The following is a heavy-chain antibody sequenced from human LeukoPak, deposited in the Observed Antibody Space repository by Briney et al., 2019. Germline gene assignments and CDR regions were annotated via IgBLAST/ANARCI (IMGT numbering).Heavy chain of an antibody. CDR3: ARERTDGGNVDWFDP. J-gene: IGHJ5*02. CDR1: GGSISGLY. D-gene: IGHD4-23*01. V-gene: IGHV4-4*07. Sequence: SETLSLTCTVSGGSISGLYWSWIRQPAGEGLEWIGRIHSSGDTHYNPSLKSRVALSVDTSKNQISLRLTSVSAADTAVYYCARERTDGGNVDWFDPWGQGTPVTVSS. CDR2: IHSSGDT.